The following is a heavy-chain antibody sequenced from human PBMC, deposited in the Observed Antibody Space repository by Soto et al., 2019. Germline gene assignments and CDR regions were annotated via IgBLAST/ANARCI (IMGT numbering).Heavy chain of an antibody. J-gene: IGHJ6*02. Sequence: EVQLVESGGGLVKPGGSLRLSCAASGFTFSNAWMSWVRQAPGKGLEWVGRIKSKTDGGTTDYAAPVKGRFTISRDDSKNTLYLQMNSLKTEDTAVYYCTTYGDSYYYYDYGMDVWGQGTTVTVSS. CDR1: GFTFSNAW. V-gene: IGHV3-15*01. CDR3: TTYGDSYYYYDYGMDV. D-gene: IGHD4-17*01. CDR2: IKSKTDGGTT.